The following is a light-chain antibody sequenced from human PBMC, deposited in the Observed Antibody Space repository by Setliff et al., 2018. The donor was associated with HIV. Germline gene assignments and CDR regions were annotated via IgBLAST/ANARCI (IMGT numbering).Light chain of an antibody. Sequence: QSVLTQPASVSGSPGQSITISCTGISSDIGSSNFVSWYQQHPGKAPKVMIYNVDKRPSGVSNRFSGSKSGNTASLTISGLQTEDEADYYCSSYSINNLYVFATGTKVTVL. J-gene: IGLJ1*01. CDR1: SSDIGSSNF. CDR2: NVD. CDR3: SSYSINNLYV. V-gene: IGLV2-14*03.